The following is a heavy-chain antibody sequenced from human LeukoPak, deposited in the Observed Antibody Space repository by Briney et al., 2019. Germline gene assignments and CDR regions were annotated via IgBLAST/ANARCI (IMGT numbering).Heavy chain of an antibody. J-gene: IGHJ4*02. CDR1: GYSISSDYY. CDR2: IDHSGSS. CDR3: ARDSWPEVVRFDY. Sequence: SETLSLTCSVSGYSISSDYYWGWIRQPPGKGLEWIAVIDHSGSSHYNPSLKSRVTISVDTSKNQFSLKLSSVTAADTAVYFCARDSWPEVVRFDYWGQGTLVTVSS. D-gene: IGHD1-14*01. V-gene: IGHV4-38-2*02.